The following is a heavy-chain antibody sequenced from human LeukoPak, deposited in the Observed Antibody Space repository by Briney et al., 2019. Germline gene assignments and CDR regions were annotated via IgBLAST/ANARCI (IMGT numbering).Heavy chain of an antibody. CDR2: INPNTGGT. Sequence: ASVKVSCKASGYTFTTLYMHWLRQVPGQGPEWMGWINPNTGGTSYAQRFQGRITVSADTSSNTAYMELTGLTSDDTAVYYWASVFCGGAKMCYKRFPEFDPWGQGTLVTVSS. D-gene: IGHD2-21*01. CDR1: GYTFTTLY. J-gene: IGHJ5*01. V-gene: IGHV1-2*02. CDR3: ASVFCGGAKMCYKRFPEFDP.